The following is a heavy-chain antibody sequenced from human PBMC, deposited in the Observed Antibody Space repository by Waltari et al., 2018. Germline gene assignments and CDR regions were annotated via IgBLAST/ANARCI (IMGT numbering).Heavy chain of an antibody. D-gene: IGHD5-18*01. CDR3: ATDKGSQLWFDY. Sequence: EVQLVQSGAEVKKPGATVKISCKVSGYTFTDYYMHWVQQAPGKGLGWMRHVDPEDGETIYAEKFQGRVTVTADTSTDTAYMVLSSLRSEDTAVYYWATDKGSQLWFDYWGQGTLVTVSS. V-gene: IGHV1-69-2*01. CDR1: GYTFTDYY. J-gene: IGHJ4*02. CDR2: VDPEDGET.